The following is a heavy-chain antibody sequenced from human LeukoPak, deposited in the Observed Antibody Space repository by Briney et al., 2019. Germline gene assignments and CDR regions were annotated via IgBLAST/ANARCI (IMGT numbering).Heavy chain of an antibody. Sequence: SGTLSLTCTVSGGSFSSYYWSWIRQPAGKGLDWIGRIYNSGGTNYNPSLESRVTMSVDTSKNQFSLKLSSVTAADTAVYYCARAHCTATSCHHFDYWGQGALVTVSS. V-gene: IGHV4-4*07. D-gene: IGHD2-2*01. CDR3: ARAHCTATSCHHFDY. CDR1: GGSFSSYY. CDR2: IYNSGGT. J-gene: IGHJ4*02.